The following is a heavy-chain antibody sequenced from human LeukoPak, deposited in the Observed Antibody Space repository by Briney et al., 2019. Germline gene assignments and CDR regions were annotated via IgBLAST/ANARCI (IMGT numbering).Heavy chain of an antibody. V-gene: IGHV3-30*02. J-gene: IGHJ3*02. CDR2: IRYDGSNK. D-gene: IGHD3-22*01. Sequence: PGGSLRLSCAASGFTFSSYGMHWVRQAPGKGLQWVAFIRYDGSNKYYADPVKRRFTIFRDNDKNSLYLQMNSLRAEDKAVYYCASTYYYDSSGYPGAFDIWGQGTMVTVSS. CDR3: ASTYYYDSSGYPGAFDI. CDR1: GFTFSSYG.